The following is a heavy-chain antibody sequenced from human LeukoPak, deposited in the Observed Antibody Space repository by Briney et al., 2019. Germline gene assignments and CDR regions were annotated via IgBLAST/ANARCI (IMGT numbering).Heavy chain of an antibody. J-gene: IGHJ4*02. D-gene: IGHD5-12*01. V-gene: IGHV3-48*04. CDR3: ARDSVSGYEALDY. Sequence: GGSLRLSCAASGFTFSTYSMNWVRQAPGKGLEWVSYISSSSSTIYYADSVKGRFTISRDNAKNTLYLQMNSLRAEDTAVYYCARDSVSGYEALDYWGQGTLVTVSS. CDR1: GFTFSTYS. CDR2: ISSSSSTI.